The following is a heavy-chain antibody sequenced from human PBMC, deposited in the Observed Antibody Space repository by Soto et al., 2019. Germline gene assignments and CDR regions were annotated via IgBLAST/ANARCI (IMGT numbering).Heavy chain of an antibody. CDR2: MYPNNGQT. Sequence: QVQLVQSGAEVKRPGASVMVSCKASGDTFSNFDFNWVRQATGQGPEWMGWMYPNNGQTAYARTFQGRVTMTWNSSTSTAYMELSSLTSEDTAVYYCATMIRGLIHWLDPWGQGTLVTVSS. J-gene: IGHJ5*02. CDR1: GDTFSNFD. V-gene: IGHV1-8*01. D-gene: IGHD3-16*01. CDR3: ATMIRGLIHWLDP.